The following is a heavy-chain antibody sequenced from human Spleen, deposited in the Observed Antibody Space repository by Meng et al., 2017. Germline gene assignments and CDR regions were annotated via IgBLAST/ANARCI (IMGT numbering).Heavy chain of an antibody. V-gene: IGHV3-23*01. J-gene: IGHJ2*01. CDR3: ANPWGQGWYFDL. CDR1: GFTFSNYA. CDR2: MSGSGAIT. D-gene: IGHD7-27*01. Sequence: GESLKISCAASGFTFSNYAMSWIRQAPGRGLEWVSTMSGSGAITEYADSVKGRFIISRDNPNNMLNLHMNSLRAEDSAIYYCANPWGQGWYFDLWGLGTLVTVSS.